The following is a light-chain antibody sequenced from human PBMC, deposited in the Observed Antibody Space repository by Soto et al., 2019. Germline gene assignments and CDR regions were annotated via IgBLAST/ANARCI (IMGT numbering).Light chain of an antibody. V-gene: IGLV2-11*01. CDR3: CSHGGRHSYV. CDR1: SSDVGGYDY. J-gene: IGLJ1*01. CDR2: GVT. Sequence: QSVLTQPRSVSGSPGQSVTIPCTGTSSDVGGYDYVSWYQQHPGKAPKLMIYGVTKRPSGVPDRFSGSKSGNTASLTISGLQAEDESDYYCCSHGGRHSYVFGTGTKVTVL.